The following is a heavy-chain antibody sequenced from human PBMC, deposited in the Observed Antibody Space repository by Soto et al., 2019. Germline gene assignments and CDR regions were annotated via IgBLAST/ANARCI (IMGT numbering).Heavy chain of an antibody. CDR3: ARGNHRWLQLWYFDL. V-gene: IGHV1-69*12. D-gene: IGHD5-12*01. CDR2: IIPIFGTA. Sequence: QVQLVQSGAEVKKPGSSVTVSCKASGGTFSSYTISWVRQAPGQGLEWMGGIIPIFGTANYAQKFQGRVTITADESTGTACMELSSLRSEDTAVYYCARGNHRWLQLWYFDLWGRGTLVTVSS. CDR1: GGTFSSYT. J-gene: IGHJ2*01.